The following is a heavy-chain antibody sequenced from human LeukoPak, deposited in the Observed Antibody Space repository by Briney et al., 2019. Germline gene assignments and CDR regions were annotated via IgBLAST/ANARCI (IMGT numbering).Heavy chain of an antibody. J-gene: IGHJ3*02. D-gene: IGHD3-22*01. Sequence: GGSLRLSCAASGFTFSSYAMSWVRQAPGKGLEWVSAISGSGGSTYYADSVKGRFTISRDNSKNTLYLQMNSLRAEDTAVYYCARTLDSSGYYYGAFDNWGQGTMVTVSS. CDR1: GFTFSSYA. CDR2: ISGSGGST. V-gene: IGHV3-23*01. CDR3: ARTLDSSGYYYGAFDN.